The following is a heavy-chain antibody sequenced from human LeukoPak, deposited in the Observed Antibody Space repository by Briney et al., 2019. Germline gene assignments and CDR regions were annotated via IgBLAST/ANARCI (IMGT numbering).Heavy chain of an antibody. J-gene: IGHJ4*02. CDR3: VRDMHGHHDY. D-gene: IGHD2-2*01. CDR2: INTDGSTT. Sequence: PGGSLRLSCAASGFTFSTYWIHWVRQAPGKGLMWVSRINTDGSTTSYADSVKGRFTISRDNAKSTLYLQMNSLRADDTAVYYCVRDMHGHHDYWGQGTLVTVSA. CDR1: GFTFSTYW. V-gene: IGHV3-74*01.